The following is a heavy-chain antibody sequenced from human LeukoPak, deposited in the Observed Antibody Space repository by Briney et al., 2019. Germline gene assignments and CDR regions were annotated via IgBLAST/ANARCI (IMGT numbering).Heavy chain of an antibody. CDR2: IYPGNSET. Sequence: GESLKISCQASGYTFSNYCIGWVRQMPGKGLEFMGIIYPGNSETKYSSSFGGQVTISADKSINTAYLQWSSLKASDSAMYHCAKLGYCSGDTCYSYFDSWGQGSLVTVSS. CDR3: AKLGYCSGDTCYSYFDS. D-gene: IGHD2-15*01. CDR1: GYTFSNYC. J-gene: IGHJ4*02. V-gene: IGHV5-51*01.